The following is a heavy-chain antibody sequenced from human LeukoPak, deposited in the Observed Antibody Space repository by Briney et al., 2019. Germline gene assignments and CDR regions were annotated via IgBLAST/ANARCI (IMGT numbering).Heavy chain of an antibody. CDR3: ARDLGGGYSYGYDGFDI. J-gene: IGHJ3*02. Sequence: ASVKVSCKASGYTFTSYYMHWVRQAPGQGLEWMGIINPSGSSTSYPQKFQGRVTMTRDTSTSTVYMELSSLRSEDTAVYYCARDLGGGYSYGYDGFDIWGQGTMVTVSS. V-gene: IGHV1-46*01. CDR1: GYTFTSYY. CDR2: INPSGSST. D-gene: IGHD5-18*01.